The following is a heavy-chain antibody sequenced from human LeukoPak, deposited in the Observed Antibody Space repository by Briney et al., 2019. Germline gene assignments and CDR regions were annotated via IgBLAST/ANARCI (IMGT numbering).Heavy chain of an antibody. CDR3: ARWAQPYHYYYMDV. CDR2: ISSYNGNT. CDR1: GYTLTGYY. V-gene: IGHV1-18*04. J-gene: IGHJ6*03. Sequence: GASVKVSCKASGYTLTGYYMHWVRQAPGQGLEWMGWISSYNGNTNYAQKLQGRVTMTTDTSTSTAYMELRSLRSDDTAVYYCARWAQPYHYYYMDVWGKGTTVTISS.